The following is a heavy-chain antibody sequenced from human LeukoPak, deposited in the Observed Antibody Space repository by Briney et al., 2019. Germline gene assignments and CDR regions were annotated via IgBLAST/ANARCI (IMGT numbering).Heavy chain of an antibody. J-gene: IGHJ4*02. Sequence: QAGGSLRLSCAASGFTFSSYAMSWVRQAPGKGLEWVSAISGSGGSTYYADSVKGRFTISRDNSKNTLYLQMNSLRAEDTAVYYCAKDRPYYYDSSGYYKLQGDFDYWGQGTLVTVSS. V-gene: IGHV3-23*01. D-gene: IGHD3-22*01. CDR2: ISGSGGST. CDR3: AKDRPYYYDSSGYYKLQGDFDY. CDR1: GFTFSSYA.